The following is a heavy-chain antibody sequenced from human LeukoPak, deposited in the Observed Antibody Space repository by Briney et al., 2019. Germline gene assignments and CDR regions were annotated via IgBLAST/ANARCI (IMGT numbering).Heavy chain of an antibody. V-gene: IGHV4-59*01. CDR2: IYYSGST. CDR3: AREARLLWFGEFAGVFDY. Sequence: PSETLSLTCTVSGGFISSYYWSWIRQPPGKGLEWIGYIYYSGSTNYKPSLKSRVTISVDTSKNQFSLKLSSVTAADTAVYYCAREARLLWFGEFAGVFDYWGQGTLVTVSS. D-gene: IGHD3-10*01. CDR1: GGFISSYY. J-gene: IGHJ4*02.